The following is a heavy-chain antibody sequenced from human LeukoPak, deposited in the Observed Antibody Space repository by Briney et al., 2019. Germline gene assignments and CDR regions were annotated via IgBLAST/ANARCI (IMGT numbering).Heavy chain of an antibody. CDR3: AKDYDSSGWAGFDI. CDR2: ISYDGSNK. CDR1: GFTFNSFG. V-gene: IGHV3-30*18. D-gene: IGHD3-22*01. J-gene: IGHJ3*02. Sequence: PGRSLRLSCAASGFTFNSFGMHWVRQAPGKGLEWVAVISYDGSNKYFADSVKGRFTISRDNSKNTLYLQMNSLRAEDTAVYYCAKDYDSSGWAGFDIWGQGTMVTVSS.